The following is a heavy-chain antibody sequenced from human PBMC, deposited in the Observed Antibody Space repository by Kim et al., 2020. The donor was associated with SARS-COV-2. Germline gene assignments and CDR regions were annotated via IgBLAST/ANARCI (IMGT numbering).Heavy chain of an antibody. D-gene: IGHD1-26*01. CDR3: ATSIAGAQ. J-gene: IGHJ1*01. Sequence: GGSLRLSCAASGFKFSDYTMIWVRQAPGKGLEWVSSISSTSSHIHYADSVKGRFTISKDNAKNSVYLQMNSLRAEDTAVYYCATSIAGAQWGQGTPVTVS. CDR2: ISSTSSHI. CDR1: GFKFSDYT. V-gene: IGHV3-21*01.